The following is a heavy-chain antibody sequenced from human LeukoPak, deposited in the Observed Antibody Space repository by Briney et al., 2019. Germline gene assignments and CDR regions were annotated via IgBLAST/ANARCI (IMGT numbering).Heavy chain of an antibody. CDR2: ISSSSSTI. V-gene: IGHV3-48*04. CDR1: GFTFSSYS. D-gene: IGHD2-21*02. Sequence: QSGGSLRLSCAASGFTFSSYSMNWVRQAPGKGLEWVSYISSSSSTIYYADSVKGRFTISRDNAKNSLYLQMNSLRAEDTAVYYCARDPPGTVVTAALGSDWGQGTLVTVSS. J-gene: IGHJ4*02. CDR3: ARDPPGTVVTAALGSD.